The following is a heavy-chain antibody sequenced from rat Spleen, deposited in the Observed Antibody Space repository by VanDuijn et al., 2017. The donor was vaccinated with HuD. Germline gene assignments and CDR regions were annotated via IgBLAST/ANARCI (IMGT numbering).Heavy chain of an antibody. CDR1: GFTFSKAA. CDR3: TAAELRDFDY. Sequence: VQVVESGGGLVQPKESLKISCAASGFTFSKAAMFWVRQAPGKGLEWVARIRTGPNNYATYYADSVKGRFTISRDDSKSMVYLQMDNLKTEDTAMYYCTAAELRDFDYWGQGVMVTVSS. J-gene: IGHJ2*01. D-gene: IGHD1-11*01. CDR2: IRTGPNNYAT. V-gene: IGHV10-5*01.